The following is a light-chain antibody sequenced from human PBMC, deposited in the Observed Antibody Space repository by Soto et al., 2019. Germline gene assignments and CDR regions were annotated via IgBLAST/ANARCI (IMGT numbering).Light chain of an antibody. CDR1: QSISSSY. CDR3: QQYYSTIT. Sequence: EIVFTQSPGTLSLSPGKRATLSCRASQSISSSYLAWYQQRPGQAPRLLIYGASSRATGIPDRFSGSGSGTDFTLTISSLQPEDVAVYYCQQYYSTITFGQGTRLEIK. V-gene: IGKV3-20*01. J-gene: IGKJ5*01. CDR2: GAS.